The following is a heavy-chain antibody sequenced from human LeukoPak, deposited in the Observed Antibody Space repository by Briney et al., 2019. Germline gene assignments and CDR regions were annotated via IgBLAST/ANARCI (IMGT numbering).Heavy chain of an antibody. V-gene: IGHV3-33*01. J-gene: IGHJ4*02. CDR2: IWYDGSNK. Sequence: GGSLRLSCAASGFTFRNHGMHWIRQAPGKGLEWVAIIWYDGSNKYYAASVNGRFTISRDNSKNTLYLQMNSLRDDDTAVYYCVRDRGALQYFDYWGQGTLVTASS. CDR1: GFTFRNHG. CDR3: VRDRGALQYFDY. D-gene: IGHD2/OR15-2a*01.